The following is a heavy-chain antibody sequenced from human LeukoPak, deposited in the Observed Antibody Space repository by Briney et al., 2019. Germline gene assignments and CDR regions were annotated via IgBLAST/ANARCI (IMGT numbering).Heavy chain of an antibody. J-gene: IGHJ4*02. CDR3: AKVRLRHDYGLSLFDY. D-gene: IGHD4-17*01. V-gene: IGHV3-30*18. Sequence: PGGSLRLSCAASGFTFSSYGMHGVRQAPGKGLEWVADISYDGSNKYYADSVKGRFTISRDNSKNTLYLQMNSLRAEDTAVYYCAKVRLRHDYGLSLFDYWGQGTLVTVSS. CDR2: ISYDGSNK. CDR1: GFTFSSYG.